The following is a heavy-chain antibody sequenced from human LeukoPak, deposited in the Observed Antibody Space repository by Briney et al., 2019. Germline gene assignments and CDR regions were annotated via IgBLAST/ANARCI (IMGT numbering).Heavy chain of an antibody. CDR1: GGSISSYY. V-gene: IGHV4-59*01. CDR2: IYYSGNT. D-gene: IGHD1-26*01. CDR3: ARDVGATPGYFDY. Sequence: SETLSLTCTVSGGSISSYYWNWIRQPPGKGLEWIAYIYYSGNTNYNPSLKSRVTISVDTSKNQFSLRLSSVTAADTAVYYCARDVGATPGYFDYWGQGTLVTVSS. J-gene: IGHJ4*02.